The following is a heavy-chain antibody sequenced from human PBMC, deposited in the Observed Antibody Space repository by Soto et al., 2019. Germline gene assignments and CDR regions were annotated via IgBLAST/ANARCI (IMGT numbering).Heavy chain of an antibody. D-gene: IGHD2-8*01. CDR2: IYYSGST. V-gene: IGHV4-30-4*01. CDR3: ARNGDCTRPGCIVGWFGP. CDR1: GGSISSGDYY. Sequence: SETLSLTCTVSGGSISSGDYYWSWIRQPPGKGLEWIGYIYYSGSTYYNPSLKSRVTISVDTSKNQFSLDLNSVTAADTAMYYCARNGDCTRPGCIVGWFGPWGPGTLVTGSS. J-gene: IGHJ5*02.